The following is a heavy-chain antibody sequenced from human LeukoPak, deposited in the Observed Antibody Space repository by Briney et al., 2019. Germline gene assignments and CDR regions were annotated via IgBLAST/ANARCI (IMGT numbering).Heavy chain of an antibody. V-gene: IGHV3-23*01. CDR2: ISGSGGST. CDR3: AKSSGANPSPFDY. D-gene: IGHD4/OR15-4a*01. CDR1: GLTFSSYA. J-gene: IGHJ4*02. Sequence: GGSLRLSCAASGLTFSSYAMSWVRQAPGKGLEWVSAISGSGGSTDYADSVKGRFTISRDNSKNTLYLQMNSLRAEDTAVYYCAKSSGANPSPFDYWGQGTLVTVSS.